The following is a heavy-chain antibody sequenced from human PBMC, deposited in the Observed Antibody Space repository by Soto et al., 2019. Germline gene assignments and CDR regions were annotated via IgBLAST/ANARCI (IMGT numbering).Heavy chain of an antibody. J-gene: IGHJ4*02. D-gene: IGHD6-25*01. CDR3: AKGAQAAAVLDH. Sequence: QVQLLEPGGGVVQPGRSLKLSCRTSGFTFSLYVMHWVRQAPGKGLEWLAVISFYGKNRYYADSVNGRFTISRDNSKTTLFLQMSSLRPDDTAVYFCAKGAQAAAVLDHWGQGALVTVAS. V-gene: IGHV3-30*18. CDR1: GFTFSLYV. CDR2: ISFYGKNR.